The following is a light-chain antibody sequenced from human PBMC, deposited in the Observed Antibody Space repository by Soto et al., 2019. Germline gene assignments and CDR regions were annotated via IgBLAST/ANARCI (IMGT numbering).Light chain of an antibody. CDR2: TTN. V-gene: IGLV1-44*01. Sequence: QSVLTQPHSASGTPGQSVTISCSGSSSNIGTSSVHWFQQLPGTAPKLLISTTNQRPSGVPERFSGSKSGTSASLAISGLQSEDEADYYCAAWDDSLNGHVFGTRTKLTVL. J-gene: IGLJ1*01. CDR3: AAWDDSLNGHV. CDR1: SSNIGTSS.